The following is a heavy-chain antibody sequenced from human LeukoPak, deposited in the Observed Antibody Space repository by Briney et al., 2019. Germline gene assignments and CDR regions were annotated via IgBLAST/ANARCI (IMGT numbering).Heavy chain of an antibody. D-gene: IGHD6-19*01. CDR2: VRASGVGT. CDR3: AQVRPPSGSGWCGGDDY. J-gene: IGHJ4*02. CDR1: GFTFSSYA. Sequence: PGGSLRLSCAASGFTFSSYAMSWVRQAPGKGLEWVSSVRASGVGTHYADSVKGRFTISRDNSKNTLYLQMNSLRVEDTAVYYCAQVRPPSGSGWCGGDDYWGQGILVTVSS. V-gene: IGHV3-23*01.